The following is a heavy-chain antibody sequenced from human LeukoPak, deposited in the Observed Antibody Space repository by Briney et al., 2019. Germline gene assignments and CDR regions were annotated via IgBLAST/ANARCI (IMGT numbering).Heavy chain of an antibody. V-gene: IGHV4-39*01. CDR2: IYYGGNT. D-gene: IGHD5-18*01. Sequence: SETLSLTCTVSGENISSSSYHWGWIRQPPGKGLEWIGSIYYGGNTYYNPSLKSRVTISVDTSTNQFSLKLSSVTAADTTVYYCARHRSGGYYYGVLDYWGQGTLVTVSS. J-gene: IGHJ4*02. CDR1: GENISSSSYH. CDR3: ARHRSGGYYYGVLDY.